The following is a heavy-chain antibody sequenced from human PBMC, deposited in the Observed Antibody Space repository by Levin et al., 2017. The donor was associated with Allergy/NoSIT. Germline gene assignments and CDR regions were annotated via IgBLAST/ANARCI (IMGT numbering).Heavy chain of an antibody. CDR3: ARVSCSSTSGPHRDASDS. CDR2: IYYSGST. J-gene: IGHJ3*02. Sequence: SETLSLTCTVSGGSISSYYWSWIRQPPGKGLEWIGYIYYSGSTNYNPSLKSRVSMSVDASKSQFSLNLSSVTAADTAVYYCARVSCSSTSGPHRDASDSWGQGTMVTVSS. CDR1: GGSISSYY. V-gene: IGHV4-59*01. D-gene: IGHD2-2*01.